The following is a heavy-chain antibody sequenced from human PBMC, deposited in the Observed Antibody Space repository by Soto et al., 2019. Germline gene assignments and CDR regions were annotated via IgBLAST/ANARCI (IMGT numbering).Heavy chain of an antibody. CDR1: GFTFSTYA. V-gene: IGHV3-23*01. CDR3: AKGLSGSFYFYYALDV. J-gene: IGHJ6*02. D-gene: IGHD3-16*02. CDR2: ISGTGGST. Sequence: EVQLLESGGGLEQPGGSLRLSCAASGFTFSTYAMSWVRQAPGKGLEWVSVISGTGGSTYYADSVKGRFTISRDNSKNTLSLQTNSLRAEYTAMYYCAKGLSGSFYFYYALDVWGQGTTVTVSS.